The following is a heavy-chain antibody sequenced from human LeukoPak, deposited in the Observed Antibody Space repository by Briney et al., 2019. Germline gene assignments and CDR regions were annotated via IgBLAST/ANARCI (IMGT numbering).Heavy chain of an antibody. V-gene: IGHV3-30*18. J-gene: IGHJ4*02. D-gene: IGHD1-26*01. Sequence: GGSLRLSCAASGFTISTHVMNWVRQAPGKGLEWVAVISYDGSNKYYADSVKGRFTISRDNSKNTLYLQMNSLRAEDTAVYYCAKQGDLGGPFEYWGQGTLVTVSS. CDR1: GFTISTHV. CDR2: ISYDGSNK. CDR3: AKQGDLGGPFEY.